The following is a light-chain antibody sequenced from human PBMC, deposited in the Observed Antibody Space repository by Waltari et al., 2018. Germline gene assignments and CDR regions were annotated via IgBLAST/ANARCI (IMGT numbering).Light chain of an antibody. J-gene: IGKJ4*01. V-gene: IGKV1-12*01. CDR1: QDIATW. CDR2: TGS. Sequence: DIQMTQSPTSVAASVGDRVTITCRASQDIATWLGWYQQKIGKAPKLLIYTGSSLQSGDPPTFSGSGSETDFTLTISRLQPEDSATYYCQQSTSFPLTFGGGTKVEIK. CDR3: QQSTSFPLT.